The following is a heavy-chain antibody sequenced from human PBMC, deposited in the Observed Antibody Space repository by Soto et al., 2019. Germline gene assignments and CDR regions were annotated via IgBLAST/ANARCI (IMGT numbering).Heavy chain of an antibody. V-gene: IGHV1-46*03. J-gene: IGHJ4*02. CDR1: GYTFTSYY. D-gene: IGHD2-15*01. CDR3: ARDRRCSGGSCYSGEFDY. CDR2: INPSGGST. Sequence: ASVKVSFKASGYTFTSYYMHWVRQAPGQGLEWMGIINPSGGSTSYAQKFQGRVTMTRDTSTSTVYMELSSLRSEDTAVYYCARDRRCSGGSCYSGEFDYWGQGTLVTVS.